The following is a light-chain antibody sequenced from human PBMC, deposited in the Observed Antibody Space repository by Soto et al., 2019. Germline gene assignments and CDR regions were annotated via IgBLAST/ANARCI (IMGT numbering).Light chain of an antibody. CDR3: QHFNSYPWT. CDR2: KAS. CDR1: QSISSW. J-gene: IGKJ1*01. Sequence: DIQMTQSPSTLSASVGDRVTITCRASQSISSWFAWYQQKPGKAPKLLINKASSLESGVPSRFSGSGSGTEFTLTISSLQPDDFATYYCQHFNSYPWTFGQGTKVDIK. V-gene: IGKV1-5*03.